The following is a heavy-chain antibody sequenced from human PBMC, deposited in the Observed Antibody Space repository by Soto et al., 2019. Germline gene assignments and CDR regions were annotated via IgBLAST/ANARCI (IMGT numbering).Heavy chain of an antibody. Sequence: SETLSLTCTVSGGSISSYYWSWIRQPPGKGLEWIGYIYYSGSTNYNPSLKSRVTISVDTSKNQFSLKLSSVTAADTAVYYCARGYSSGWYTGVGYWGQGTRVTAPQ. CDR2: IYYSGST. J-gene: IGHJ4*02. D-gene: IGHD6-19*01. V-gene: IGHV4-59*01. CDR1: GGSISSYY. CDR3: ARGYSSGWYTGVGY.